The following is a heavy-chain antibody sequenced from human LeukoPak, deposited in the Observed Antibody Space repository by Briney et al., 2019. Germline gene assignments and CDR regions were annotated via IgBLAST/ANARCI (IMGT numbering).Heavy chain of an antibody. J-gene: IGHJ6*03. V-gene: IGHV4-59*01. CDR2: IYYSGST. CDR1: DDSITMYY. D-gene: IGHD6-19*01. CDR3: ARVSHLRSSGPRHYMDV. Sequence: SETLSLTCSVSDDSITMYYWTWIRQPPGKGLEWIGYIYYSGSTNYNPSLKSRLTISIDTSKNQFSLKLRSVTAADTAAYYCARVSHLRSSGPRHYMDVWGKGTTVTISS.